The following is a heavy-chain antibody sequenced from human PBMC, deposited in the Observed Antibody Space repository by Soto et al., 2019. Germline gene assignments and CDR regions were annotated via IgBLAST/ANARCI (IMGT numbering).Heavy chain of an antibody. CDR2: IYYSGST. V-gene: IGHV4-59*12. CDR1: GGSLSRYY. Sequence: PAATLSLTCPGSGGSLSRYYWILIRPPPGKGLEWIGYIYYSGSTNYNPSFKSRVTMSIDTSRNHFSLNLQSATAADTALYYCARENGENWTYEANGGPGTRVTVS. CDR3: ARENGENWTYEAN. J-gene: IGHJ1*01. D-gene: IGHD1-7*01.